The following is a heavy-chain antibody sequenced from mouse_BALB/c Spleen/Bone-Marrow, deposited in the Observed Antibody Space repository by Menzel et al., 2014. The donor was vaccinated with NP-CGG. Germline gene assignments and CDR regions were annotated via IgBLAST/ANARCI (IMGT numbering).Heavy chain of an antibody. J-gene: IGHJ2*01. D-gene: IGHD2-4*01. CDR3: ARMGRLRRGDY. CDR2: IYPEDGDT. Sequence: QVQLQQSGPELVKPGASVKISCKASGYAFSSSWMNWVKQRPGQGLEWIGRIYPEDGDTNYNGKFKGKATLTADKSSSTAYMQLSSLTSVDSAVYFCARMGRLRRGDYWGQGTTLTVSS. CDR1: GYAFSSSW. V-gene: IGHV1-82*01.